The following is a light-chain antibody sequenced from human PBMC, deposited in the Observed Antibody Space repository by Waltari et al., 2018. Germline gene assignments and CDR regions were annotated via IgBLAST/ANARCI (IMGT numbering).Light chain of an antibody. CDR1: QSVCSS. CDR2: GAA. CDR3: QHYVKLPVT. V-gene: IGKV3-20*01. J-gene: IGKJ1*01. Sequence: SCCSSQSVCSSLAWYQQIRAQAPRLLIYGAATRATGIPDRFSVSWSGTDFSLTISRLEPEDFAVYYCQHYVKLPVTFGQGSKVEI.